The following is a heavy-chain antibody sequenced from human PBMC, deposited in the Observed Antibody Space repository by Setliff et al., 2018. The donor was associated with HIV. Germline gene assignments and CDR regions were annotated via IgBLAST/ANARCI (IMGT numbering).Heavy chain of an antibody. CDR2: INRSGGT. CDR1: GGSFSGYS. V-gene: IGHV4-34*01. D-gene: IGHD4-17*01. CDR3: TRHAPGSDYGDAYYFDY. Sequence: PSETLSLTCAVYGGSFSGYSWSWLRQPPGKGLEWIGEINRSGGTNYHPSLKSRVTISVDTSKKRFSLKLSSVTAADTAVYYCTRHAPGSDYGDAYYFDYWGQGRPVTVSS. J-gene: IGHJ4*02.